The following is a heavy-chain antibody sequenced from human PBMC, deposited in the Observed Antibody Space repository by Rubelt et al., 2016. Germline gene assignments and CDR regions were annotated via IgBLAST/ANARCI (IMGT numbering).Heavy chain of an antibody. V-gene: IGHV1-69*02. CDR3: ARNTYYDFWSGYYPIDY. Sequence: NYAQKFQGRVTITADKSTSTAYMELSSLRSEDTAVYYCARNTYYDFWSGYYPIDYWGQGTLVTVSS. J-gene: IGHJ4*02. D-gene: IGHD3-3*01.